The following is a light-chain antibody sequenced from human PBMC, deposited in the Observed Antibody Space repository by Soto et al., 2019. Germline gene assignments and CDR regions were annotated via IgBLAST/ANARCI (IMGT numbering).Light chain of an antibody. CDR2: ASS. Sequence: DIQMTQSPSSLSAFGGDRVTITCQASHSIGDNLNWYQQKLGTAPNLVIYASSSLYSVVPSRFSGSGSGTDFTLTSSKLQAEDIATSYFQPHNRYSFGPGT. V-gene: IGKV1-39*01. CDR1: HSIGDN. CDR3: QPHNRYS. J-gene: IGKJ3*01.